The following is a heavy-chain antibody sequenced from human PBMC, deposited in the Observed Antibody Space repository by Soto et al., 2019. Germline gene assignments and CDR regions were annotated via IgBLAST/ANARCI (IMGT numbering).Heavy chain of an antibody. CDR1: GFTFSSYG. CDR3: AKAPARGDYYYMDV. V-gene: IGHV3-30*18. D-gene: IGHD3-10*01. J-gene: IGHJ6*03. Sequence: GGSLRLSCAASGFTFSSYGMHWVRQAPGKGLEWGAVISYDGSNKYYADSVKGRFTISRDNSKNTLYLQMNSLRAEDTAAYYCAKAPARGDYYYMDVWGKGTTVTVSS. CDR2: ISYDGSNK.